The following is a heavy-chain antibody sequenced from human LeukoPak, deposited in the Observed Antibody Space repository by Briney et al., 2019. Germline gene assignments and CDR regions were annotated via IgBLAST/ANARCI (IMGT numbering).Heavy chain of an antibody. Sequence: GGSLRLSCVATGFSFSTCDMSWVRQTPEKGLEWVASTISTGDSSQYADSVKGRFTISRDNSKNTLYLQMNSLRAEDTAVYYCAKDKTEVLLWFGESLSYFDYWGQGTLVTVSS. J-gene: IGHJ4*02. V-gene: IGHV3-23*01. CDR3: AKDKTEVLLWFGESLSYFDY. CDR2: TISTGDSS. CDR1: GFSFSTCD. D-gene: IGHD3-10*01.